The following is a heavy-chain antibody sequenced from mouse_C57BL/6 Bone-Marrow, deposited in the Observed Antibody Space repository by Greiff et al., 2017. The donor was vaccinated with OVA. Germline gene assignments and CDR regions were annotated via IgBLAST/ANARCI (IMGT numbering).Heavy chain of an antibody. D-gene: IGHD1-1*01. Sequence: EVQGVESGGGLVQPGGSLKLSCAASGFTFSDYYMYWVRQTPEKRLEWVAYISNGGGCTYYPDTVKGRFTISRDNAKNTLYLQMSRLKSEDTAMYYCARHIYSYDNSPWFAYWGQGTLVTVSA. V-gene: IGHV5-12*01. CDR2: ISNGGGCT. CDR3: ARHIYSYDNSPWFAY. CDR1: GFTFSDYY. J-gene: IGHJ3*01.